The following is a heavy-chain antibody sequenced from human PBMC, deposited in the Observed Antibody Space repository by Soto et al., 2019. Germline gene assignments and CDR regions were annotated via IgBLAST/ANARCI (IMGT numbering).Heavy chain of an antibody. Sequence: SGPTLVNPTQTLTLTCTFSGFSLTTTGMCVSWIRQPPGKALEWLALIDWHDDKYYSTSLKTRLTISKDTSKNQVVLTMTNMDPVDTATYYCARVAAAGADYYYGMDVWGQGATVTVST. D-gene: IGHD6-13*01. CDR1: GFSLTTTGMC. CDR2: IDWHDDK. J-gene: IGHJ6*01. CDR3: ARVAAAGADYYYGMDV. V-gene: IGHV2-70*01.